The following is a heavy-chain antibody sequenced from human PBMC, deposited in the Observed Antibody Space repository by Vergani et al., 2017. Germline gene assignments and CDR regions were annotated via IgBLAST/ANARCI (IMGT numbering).Heavy chain of an antibody. CDR1: GFKFSDHY. CDR2: ISPGASTV. J-gene: IGHJ6*02. Sequence: LEESGGGSVKPGGSLRLSCAASGFKFSDHYMSWIRQGPGKGLEWGSHISPGASTVSYTDSVTGRFTVSRDNDNNSLTLDMTTLRVEDTAVYYCAKNPGISTARHYYAMDVWGQGTTVTVSS. CDR3: AKNPGISTARHYYAMDV. D-gene: IGHD1-14*01. V-gene: IGHV3-11*04.